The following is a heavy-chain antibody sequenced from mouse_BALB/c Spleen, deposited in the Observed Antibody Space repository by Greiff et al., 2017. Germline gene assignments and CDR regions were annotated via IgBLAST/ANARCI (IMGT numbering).Heavy chain of an antibody. CDR2: IWWNDNK. CDR3: ARMEKLRLPWFAY. J-gene: IGHJ3*01. Sequence: QVTLKVCGPGILQPSQTLSLTCSFSGFSLSTYGIGVGWLRQPSGKGLEWLAHIWWNDNKYYNTALKSRPTISKDTSNNQVFLKIASVDTADTATYYCARMEKLRLPWFAYWGQGTLVTVSA. D-gene: IGHD1-2*01. CDR1: GFSLSTYGIG. V-gene: IGHV8-11*01.